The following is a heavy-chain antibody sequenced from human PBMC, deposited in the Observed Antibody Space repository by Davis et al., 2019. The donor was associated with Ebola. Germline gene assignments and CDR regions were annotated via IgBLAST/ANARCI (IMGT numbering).Heavy chain of an antibody. D-gene: IGHD5-18*01. CDR2: ISYDGSNK. Sequence: GESLKISCAASGFTFSSYAMHWVRQAPGKGLEWVAVISYDGSNKYYADSVKGRFTTSRDNAKNSLYLQMNSLRAEDTAVYYCARDRWAGIHRIEAFDIWGQGTMVTVSS. CDR1: GFTFSSYA. CDR3: ARDRWAGIHRIEAFDI. J-gene: IGHJ3*02. V-gene: IGHV3-30-3*01.